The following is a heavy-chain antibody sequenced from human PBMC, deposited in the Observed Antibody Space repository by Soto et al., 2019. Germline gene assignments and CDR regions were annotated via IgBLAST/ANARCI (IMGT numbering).Heavy chain of an antibody. V-gene: IGHV1-69*13. D-gene: IGHD3-22*01. J-gene: IGHJ6*02. CDR1: GGTFSSYA. CDR2: IIPIFGTA. Sequence: SVKVSCKASGGTFSSYAISWVRQAPGQGLEWMGGIIPIFGTANYAQKFQGRVTITADESTSTAYMELSSLRSEDTAVYYCARVSTYYYDSSGYYYGMDVWGQGTTVTVSS. CDR3: ARVSTYYYDSSGYYYGMDV.